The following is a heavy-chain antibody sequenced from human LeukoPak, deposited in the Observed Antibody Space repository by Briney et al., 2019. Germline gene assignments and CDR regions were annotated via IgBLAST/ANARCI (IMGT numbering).Heavy chain of an antibody. D-gene: IGHD2-15*01. CDR3: ARETNYCSGGSCYLNWFDP. V-gene: IGHV4-4*07. J-gene: IGHJ5*02. CDR1: GGSFSGYY. CDR2: IYTSGST. Sequence: SETLSLTCAVYGGSFSGYYWSWIRQPPGKGLEWIGRIYTSGSTNYNPSLKSRATMSVDTSKNQFSLKLSSVTAADTAVYYCARETNYCSGGSCYLNWFDPWGQGTLVTVSS.